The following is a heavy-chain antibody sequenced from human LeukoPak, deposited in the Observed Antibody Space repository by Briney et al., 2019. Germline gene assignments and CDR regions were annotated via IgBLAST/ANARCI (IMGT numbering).Heavy chain of an antibody. D-gene: IGHD6-19*01. Sequence: NPGGSLRLSCAASGFTFSSYSMNWVRQAPGKGLEWVSSISSSSSYIYYADSVKGRFTISRDNAKNSLYLQMNSLRAEDTAVYYCARDESVAGPFDYWGQGTLVTVSS. CDR1: GFTFSSYS. CDR2: ISSSSSYI. V-gene: IGHV3-21*04. CDR3: ARDESVAGPFDY. J-gene: IGHJ4*02.